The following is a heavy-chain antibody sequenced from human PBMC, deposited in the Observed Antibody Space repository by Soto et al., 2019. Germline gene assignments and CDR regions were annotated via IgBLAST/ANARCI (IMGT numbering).Heavy chain of an antibody. CDR3: AREGQMYYDILTGIDY. Sequence: GSLRLSCAASGFTFSSYSMNWVRQAPGKGLEWVSSISSSSSYIYYADSVKGRFTISRDNAKNSLYLQMNSLRAEDTAVYYCAREGQMYYDILTGIDYWGQGTLVTVS. V-gene: IGHV3-21*01. CDR2: ISSSSSYI. CDR1: GFTFSSYS. J-gene: IGHJ4*02. D-gene: IGHD3-9*01.